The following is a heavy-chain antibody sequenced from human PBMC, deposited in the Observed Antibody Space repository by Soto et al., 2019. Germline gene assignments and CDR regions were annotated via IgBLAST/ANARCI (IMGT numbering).Heavy chain of an antibody. CDR2: IDHGGST. CDR1: GGAFSGYS. V-gene: IGHV4-34*01. Sequence: SSETLSLTCAVYGGAFSGYSWTWIRQPPGKGPEWIGEIDHGGSTTYNPSLKSRVTISVDTSKNQFSLKLSSVTAADTAVYYCARGPSATVRGLFTAWGQGTLVTVSS. D-gene: IGHD3-10*01. J-gene: IGHJ5*02. CDR3: ARGPSATVRGLFTA.